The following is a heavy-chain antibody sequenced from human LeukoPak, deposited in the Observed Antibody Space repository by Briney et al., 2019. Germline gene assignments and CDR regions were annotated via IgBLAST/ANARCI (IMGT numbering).Heavy chain of an antibody. D-gene: IGHD3-16*01. CDR1: GFTFSSYA. CDR2: ISYDGSNK. CDR3: AKGLHGGVGYGVDV. V-gene: IGHV3-30-3*01. J-gene: IGHJ6*02. Sequence: GGSLRLSCAASGFTFSSYAMHWVRQAPGKGLEWVAVISYDGSNKYYADSVKGRFTISRDNSKNTLYLQMKNLRVEHTAVCYCAKGLHGGVGYGVDVWGQGTTVSVSS.